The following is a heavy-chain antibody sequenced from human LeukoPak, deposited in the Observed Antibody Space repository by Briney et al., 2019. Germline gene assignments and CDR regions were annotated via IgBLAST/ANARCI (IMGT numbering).Heavy chain of an antibody. CDR3: ARGFGGATWEAFDI. V-gene: IGHV4-59*12. D-gene: IGHD1-26*01. CDR2: IYYSGST. J-gene: IGHJ3*02. CDR1: GGSISSYY. Sequence: PSETLSLTCTVSGGSISSYYWSWIRQRPGKGLEWIGYIYYSGSTNYNPSLKSRVTMSVDTSKNQFSLKLSSVTAADTAVYYCARGFGGATWEAFDIWGQGTMVTVSS.